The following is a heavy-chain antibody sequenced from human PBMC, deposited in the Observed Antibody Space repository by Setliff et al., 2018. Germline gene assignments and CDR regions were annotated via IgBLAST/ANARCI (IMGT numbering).Heavy chain of an antibody. CDR2: INQDGSGK. V-gene: IGHV3-7*03. CDR1: GFIFSSYW. J-gene: IGHJ4*02. D-gene: IGHD6-6*01. CDR3: ATYKRSSSFEY. Sequence: GGSLRLSCAASGFIFSSYWMYWVRQAPGKGLEWVATINQDGSGKYYVDSVKGRFTISRDNAKNSLYLQMNSPRAEDTAVYYCATYKRSSSFEYWGQGSLVTVSS.